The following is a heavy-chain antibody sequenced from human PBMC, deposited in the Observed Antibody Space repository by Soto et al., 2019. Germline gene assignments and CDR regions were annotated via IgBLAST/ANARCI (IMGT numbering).Heavy chain of an antibody. CDR1: GFTFSSYG. D-gene: IGHD2-15*01. J-gene: IGHJ4*02. CDR2: ISYDGSNK. V-gene: IGHV3-30*18. Sequence: QVQLVESGGGVVQPGRSLRLSCAASGFTFSSYGMHWVRQAPGKGLEWVAVISYDGSNKYYADSVKGRFTISRDNSKNTLYLQMNSLRAEDTAVYYCAKGECSGGSCYSLDYWGQGTLVTGSS. CDR3: AKGECSGGSCYSLDY.